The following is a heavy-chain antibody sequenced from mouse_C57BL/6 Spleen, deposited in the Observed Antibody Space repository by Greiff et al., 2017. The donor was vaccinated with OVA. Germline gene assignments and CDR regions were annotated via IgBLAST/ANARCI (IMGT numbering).Heavy chain of an antibody. D-gene: IGHD2-4*01. CDR1: GYTFTSYW. J-gene: IGHJ4*01. V-gene: IGHV1-7*01. CDR3: ARFYYDYDERNVAMDY. Sequence: QVQLKESGAELAKPGASVKLSCKASGYTFTSYWMHWVKQRPGQGLEWIGYINPSSGYTKYNQKFKDKATLTADKSSSTAYMQLSSLTYEDSAVYYCARFYYDYDERNVAMDYWGQGTSVTVSS. CDR2: INPSSGYT.